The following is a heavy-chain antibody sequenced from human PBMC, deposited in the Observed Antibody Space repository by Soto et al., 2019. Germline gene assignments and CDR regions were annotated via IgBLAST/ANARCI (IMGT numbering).Heavy chain of an antibody. J-gene: IGHJ4*02. V-gene: IGHV3-30*18. D-gene: IGHD4-17*01. CDR1: GFTFSSYG. CDR3: AKDWGSYGDYYDY. CDR2: ISYDGSNK. Sequence: QVQLVESGGGVVQPGRSLRLSCAASGFTFSSYGMHWVRQAPGKGLEWVAVISYDGSNKYYADSVKGRFTISRDNSKNTRYLQMNSLRAEDTAVYYCAKDWGSYGDYYDYWGQGTLVTVSS.